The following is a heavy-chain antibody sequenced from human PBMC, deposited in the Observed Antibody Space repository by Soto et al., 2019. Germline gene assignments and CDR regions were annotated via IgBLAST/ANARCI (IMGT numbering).Heavy chain of an antibody. CDR2: ISAVNGNT. J-gene: IGHJ3*02. Sequence: ASVKVSCKASGYTFSNYAIHWVRQAPGQRLEWMGWISAVNGNTKYSERFQGRVTFTSDTSASTAYMELSSLRSEDTAVYYCARGHYGSGSYYRPYAFDIWGQGTMVTVSS. CDR3: ARGHYGSGSYYRPYAFDI. CDR1: GYTFSNYA. V-gene: IGHV1-3*01. D-gene: IGHD3-10*01.